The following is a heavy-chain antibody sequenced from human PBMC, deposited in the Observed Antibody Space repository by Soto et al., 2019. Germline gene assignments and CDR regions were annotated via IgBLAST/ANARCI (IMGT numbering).Heavy chain of an antibody. CDR2: ISGSVGST. D-gene: IGHD3-22*01. Sequence: GRSLRLSCAASGFTFSSYAMSWVRQAPGKGLEWVPTISGSVGSTYYADSVKGRFTISRDNSKNTLYLQMNSLRAKDTAVYYCAKVPPRCDSGSRFDYWGQGTLVTVSS. V-gene: IGHV3-23*01. CDR1: GFTFSSYA. J-gene: IGHJ4*02. CDR3: AKVPPRCDSGSRFDY.